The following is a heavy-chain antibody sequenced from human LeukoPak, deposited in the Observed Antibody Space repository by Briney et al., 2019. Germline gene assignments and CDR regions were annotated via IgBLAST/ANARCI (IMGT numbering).Heavy chain of an antibody. CDR3: ARGTTILYYGSGSAPDY. Sequence: ASVKVSCKASGYTFTGYYMHWVRQATGQGLEWMGWMNPNSGNTGYAQKFQGRVTMTRNTSISTAYIELSSLRSEDTALYYCARGTTILYYGSGSAPDYWGQGTLVTVSS. CDR2: MNPNSGNT. CDR1: GYTFTGYY. V-gene: IGHV1-8*02. D-gene: IGHD3-10*01. J-gene: IGHJ4*02.